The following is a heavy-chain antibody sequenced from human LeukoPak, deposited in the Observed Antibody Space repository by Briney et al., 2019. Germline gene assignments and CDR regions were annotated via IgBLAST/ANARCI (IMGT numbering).Heavy chain of an antibody. CDR1: GDTVSSNSAA. Sequence: SQTLSLSCAISGDTVSSNSAAWNWIRQSPSRGLEWLCRTYIRSKWYNDYAESVKGRISINPDTSKNQFYLQMNTVNPEDTAVYYCANFYLDNWSQGSLVTVSS. CDR2: TYIRSKWYN. D-gene: IGHD2/OR15-2a*01. J-gene: IGHJ4*02. V-gene: IGHV6-1*01. CDR3: ANFYLDN.